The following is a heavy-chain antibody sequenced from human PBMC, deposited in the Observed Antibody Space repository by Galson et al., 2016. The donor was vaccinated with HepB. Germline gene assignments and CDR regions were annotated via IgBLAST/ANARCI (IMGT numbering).Heavy chain of an antibody. Sequence: SLRLSCAASGFTFSGSALHWVRQASGKGLEWVGRIRSKANRYATAYAASVKGRFTISRDDSKNTASLQMYSLRTEDTAIYYCAINIVTTGYSYYGLDVWGRGTTVTVSS. CDR1: GFTFSGSA. CDR3: AINIVTTGYSYYGLDV. J-gene: IGHJ6*02. CDR2: IRSKANRYAT. D-gene: IGHD5-12*01. V-gene: IGHV3-73*01.